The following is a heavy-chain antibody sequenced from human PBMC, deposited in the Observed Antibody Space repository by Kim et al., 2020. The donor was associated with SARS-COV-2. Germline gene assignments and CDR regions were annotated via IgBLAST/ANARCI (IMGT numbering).Heavy chain of an antibody. CDR2: IYYSGST. D-gene: IGHD6-19*01. CDR3: ARDTYSSGWDNWFDP. Sequence: SETLSLTCTVSGGSISSYYWSWIRQPPGKGLEWIGYIYYSGSTNYNPSLKSRVTISVDTSKNQFSLKLSSVTAADTAVYYCARDTYSSGWDNWFDPWGQGTLVTVSS. CDR1: GGSISSYY. J-gene: IGHJ5*02. V-gene: IGHV4-59*01.